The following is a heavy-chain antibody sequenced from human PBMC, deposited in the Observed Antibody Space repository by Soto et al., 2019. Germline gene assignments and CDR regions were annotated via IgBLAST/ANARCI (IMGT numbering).Heavy chain of an antibody. CDR2: IYPGDSDT. Sequence: GEALRISWKGSGCIFTSYWIGWGRQMPGKGLEWMGIIYPGDSDTRYSPSFQGQVTISADKSISTAYLQWSSLKASDTAMHYCASEAKASDAFDIWGQGAMVTVSS. CDR1: GCIFTSYW. D-gene: IGHD1-26*01. J-gene: IGHJ3*02. V-gene: IGHV5-51*01. CDR3: ASEAKASDAFDI.